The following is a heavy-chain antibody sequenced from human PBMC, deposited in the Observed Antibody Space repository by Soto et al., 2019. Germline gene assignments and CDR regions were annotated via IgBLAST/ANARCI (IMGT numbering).Heavy chain of an antibody. J-gene: IGHJ3*02. CDR1: GFSLSTSGVG. D-gene: IGHD1-7*01. CDR3: AHSILKLFAFDI. V-gene: IGHV2-5*02. Sequence: QITLKESGPTLVKPTQTLTLTCTFSGFSLSTSGVGVGWIRQPPGKALEWLALTYWDDDKRYSPSLKSRLTITKDTSKKQVVLTMTNMDPVDTATYYCAHSILKLFAFDIWGQGTMVTVSS. CDR2: TYWDDDK.